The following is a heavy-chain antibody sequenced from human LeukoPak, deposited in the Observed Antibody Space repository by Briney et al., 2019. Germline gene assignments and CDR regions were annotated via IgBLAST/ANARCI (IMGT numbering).Heavy chain of an antibody. Sequence: PGGSLRLSCAASGFTCSSYWMSWVRQAPGKGLEWVANIKQDGSEKYDVDSVKGRFTISRDNAKNSLYLQMNSLRAEDTAVYYCARIRRGWSQNWDYWGQGTLVTVSS. D-gene: IGHD6-19*01. CDR3: ARIRRGWSQNWDY. CDR1: GFTCSSYW. J-gene: IGHJ4*02. CDR2: IKQDGSEK. V-gene: IGHV3-7*01.